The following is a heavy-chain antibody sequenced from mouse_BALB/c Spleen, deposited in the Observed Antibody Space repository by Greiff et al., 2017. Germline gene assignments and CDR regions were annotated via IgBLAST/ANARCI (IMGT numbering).Heavy chain of an antibody. Sequence: DVQLVESGGGLVKPGGSLKLSCAASGFTFSSYAMSWVRQSPEKRLEWVAEISSGGSYTYYPDTVTGRFTISRDNAKNTLYLEMSSLRSEDTAMYYCARGGSSYAMDYWGQGTSVTVSS. V-gene: IGHV5-9-4*01. J-gene: IGHJ4*01. CDR3: ARGGSSYAMDY. CDR2: ISSGGSYT. CDR1: GFTFSSYA. D-gene: IGHD1-1*01.